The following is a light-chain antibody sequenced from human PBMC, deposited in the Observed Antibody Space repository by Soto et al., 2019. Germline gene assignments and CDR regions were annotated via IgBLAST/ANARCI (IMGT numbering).Light chain of an antibody. CDR3: SANTGSSTLGD. Sequence: QSVLTQPASVSGSPGQSITISCTGTSRDVGGYNYVSWYQQHPGKAPKLMIYYVSNRPSGVSNRFSGSKSGNTASLTISERQAEDEADYYCSANTGSSTLGDFGSGTKGSV. CDR1: SRDVGGYNY. CDR2: YVS. J-gene: IGLJ1*01. V-gene: IGLV2-14*01.